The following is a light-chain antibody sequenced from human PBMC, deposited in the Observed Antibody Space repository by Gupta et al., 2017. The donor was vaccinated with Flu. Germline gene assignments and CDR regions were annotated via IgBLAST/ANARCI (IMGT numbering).Light chain of an antibody. CDR2: GAS. CDR1: QSVGNF. V-gene: IGKV3-15*01. CDR3: KQENWPPAYT. Sequence: EIVMTQSPASLSVSPGERATLSGRASQSVGNFLAWYQQRPGQTPRLLIYGASTRATGIPARFRGTGCGTEFTLTISSLQAEDFAVYYGKQENWPPAYTFGKGTTL. J-gene: IGKJ2*01.